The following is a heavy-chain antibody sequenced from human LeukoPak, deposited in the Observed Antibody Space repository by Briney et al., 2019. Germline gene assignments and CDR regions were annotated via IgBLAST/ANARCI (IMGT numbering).Heavy chain of an antibody. CDR3: ARGDTAMVDY. CDR1: GFTFSSYE. CDR2: ISSSDSTI. D-gene: IGHD5-18*01. V-gene: IGHV3-48*03. Sequence: GGSLRLSCAASGFTFSSYEMNWVRKAPGKGLEWVSYISSSDSTIYYADSVKGRFTISRDNAKNSLFLQMISLRVEDTAVYYCARGDTAMVDYWGQGTLVTVSS. J-gene: IGHJ4*02.